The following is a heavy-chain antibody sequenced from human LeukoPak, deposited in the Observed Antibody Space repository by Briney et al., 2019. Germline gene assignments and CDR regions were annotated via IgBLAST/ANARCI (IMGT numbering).Heavy chain of an antibody. CDR1: GGSISSGGYY. CDR3: ARANCGGGSCYSDY. J-gene: IGHJ4*02. V-gene: IGHV4-31*03. D-gene: IGHD2-15*01. Sequence: KPSETLSLTCSVSGGSISSGGYYWSWIRQHPGKGLEGIGYIYYSGSTYYNPSLKSRVTISVDTSKNQFSLKLSSVTAADTAVYYCARANCGGGSCYSDYWGQGTLVTVSS. CDR2: IYYSGST.